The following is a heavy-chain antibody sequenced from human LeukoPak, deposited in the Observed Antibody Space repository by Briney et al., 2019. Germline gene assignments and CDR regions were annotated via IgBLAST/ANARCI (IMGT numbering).Heavy chain of an antibody. J-gene: IGHJ5*02. Sequence: ASVKVSCKASGYTFSSYAISWVRQAPGQGLEWMGGIIPIFGTANYAQKFQGRVTITTDESTSTAYMELSSLRSEDTAVYYCARGAYCGGDCYSYWFDPWGQGTLVTVSP. CDR2: IIPIFGTA. CDR1: GYTFSSYA. CDR3: ARGAYCGGDCYSYWFDP. V-gene: IGHV1-69*05. D-gene: IGHD2-21*02.